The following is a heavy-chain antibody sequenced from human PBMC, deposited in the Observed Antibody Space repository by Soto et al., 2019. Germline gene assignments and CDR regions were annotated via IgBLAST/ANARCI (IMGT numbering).Heavy chain of an antibody. CDR2: ISGRDAYT. Sequence: GGSLRLSCEASGFTSSNYGMAWVRQAPGKGLEWVSAISGRDAYTYYADSVKGRFTISRDNSKNTLYLQMSSLTAEDTALYYCAKVERMTPYTHLRWGQGTLVTVSS. J-gene: IGHJ4*02. D-gene: IGHD1-1*01. CDR3: AKVERMTPYTHLR. CDR1: GFTSSNYG. V-gene: IGHV3-23*01.